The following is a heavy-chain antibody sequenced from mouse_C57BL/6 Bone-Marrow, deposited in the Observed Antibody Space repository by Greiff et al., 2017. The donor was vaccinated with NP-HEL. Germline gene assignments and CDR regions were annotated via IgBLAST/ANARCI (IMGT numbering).Heavy chain of an antibody. J-gene: IGHJ1*03. CDR3: ARPKLLWYPWYFDV. D-gene: IGHD2-1*01. Sequence: QVQLQQPGAELVKPGASVKLSCKASGYTFTSYWMHWVKQRPGRGLEWIGRIDPNSGGTKYNEKFKSKATLTVDKPSSTATMQLSSLTSEDSAVYDCARPKLLWYPWYFDVWGTGTTVTVSS. CDR1: GYTFTSYW. V-gene: IGHV1-72*01. CDR2: IDPNSGGT.